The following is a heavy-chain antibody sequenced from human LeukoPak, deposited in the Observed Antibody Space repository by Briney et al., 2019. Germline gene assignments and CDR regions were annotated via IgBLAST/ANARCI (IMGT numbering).Heavy chain of an antibody. J-gene: IGHJ5*02. CDR3: AREGVTTPDCNWFDP. CDR2: INPNSGGT. CDR1: GYTFAAYY. V-gene: IGHV1-2*02. D-gene: IGHD4-17*01. Sequence: ASVKVSCKASGYTFAAYYMHWVRQAPGQGLEWMGWINPNSGGTNYAQKFQGRATMTRDTSISTAYMELSRLRSDDTAVYYCAREGVTTPDCNWFDPWGQGTLVTVSS.